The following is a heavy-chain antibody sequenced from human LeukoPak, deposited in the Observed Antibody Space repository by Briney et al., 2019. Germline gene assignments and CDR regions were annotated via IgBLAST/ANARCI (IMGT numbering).Heavy chain of an antibody. J-gene: IGHJ6*03. D-gene: IGHD2-15*01. Sequence: SVKVSRKASGGTFSSYTISWVRQAPGQGLEWMGRIIPILGIANYAQKFQGRVTITADKSTSTAYMELSSLRSEDTAVYYCARDRGYCSGGSCYSSGNYYYYMDVWGKGTTVTVSS. CDR1: GGTFSSYT. CDR3: ARDRGYCSGGSCYSSGNYYYYMDV. V-gene: IGHV1-69*04. CDR2: IIPILGIA.